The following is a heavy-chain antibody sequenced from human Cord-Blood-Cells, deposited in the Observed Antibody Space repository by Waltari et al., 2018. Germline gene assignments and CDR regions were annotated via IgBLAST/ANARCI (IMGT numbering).Heavy chain of an antibody. CDR2: IKSKTDGGTT. Sequence: EVQLVDPGGGLVKPGWSLRLSCAVYGFASLNAWLGGVRRAPGKGLEWVGRIKSKTDGGTTDYAAPVKGRFTISRDDSKNTLYLQMNSLKTEDTAVYYCTTEGSSSWFDYWGQGTLVTVSS. D-gene: IGHD6-13*01. V-gene: IGHV3-15*01. CDR1: GFASLNAW. CDR3: TTEGSSSWFDY. J-gene: IGHJ4*02.